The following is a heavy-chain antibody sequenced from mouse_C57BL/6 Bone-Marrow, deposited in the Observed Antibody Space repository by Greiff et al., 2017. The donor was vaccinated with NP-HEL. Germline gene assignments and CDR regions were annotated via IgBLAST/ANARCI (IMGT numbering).Heavy chain of an antibody. CDR2: IYPGSGST. D-gene: IGHD2-1*01. Sequence: QVQLKQPGAELVKPGASVKMSCKASGYTFTSYWITWVKQRPGQGLEWIGDIYPGSGSTNYNEKFKSKATLTVDTSSSTAYMQLSSLTSEDSAVYYCARYYGNYAWYFDVWGTGTTVTVSS. V-gene: IGHV1-55*01. CDR1: GYTFTSYW. J-gene: IGHJ1*03. CDR3: ARYYGNYAWYFDV.